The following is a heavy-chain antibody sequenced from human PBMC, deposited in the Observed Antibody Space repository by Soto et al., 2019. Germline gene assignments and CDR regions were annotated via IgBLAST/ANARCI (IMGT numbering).Heavy chain of an antibody. J-gene: IGHJ4*02. CDR3: AKRVVVVVAATLGTDY. CDR2: ISGSGGST. CDR1: GFTFSSYA. V-gene: IGHV3-23*01. D-gene: IGHD2-15*01. Sequence: EVQLLESGGGLVQPGGSLRLSCAASGFTFSSYAMSWVRQAPGKGLEWVSAISGSGGSTYYADSVKGRFTISRDNSQNTQYLQMNSLRAEDTAVYYCAKRVVVVVAATLGTDYWGQGTLVTVSS.